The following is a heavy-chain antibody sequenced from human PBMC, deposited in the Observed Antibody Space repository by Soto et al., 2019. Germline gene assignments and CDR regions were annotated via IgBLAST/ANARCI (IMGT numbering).Heavy chain of an antibody. Sequence: EVQLVESGGGLVQPGGSLRLSCAASGFTFSSYSMNWVRQAPGKGLEWVSYISSSSSTIYYADSVKGRFTISRDNAKKSLYLQMNSLRDEDTAVYYCARCHRELRDYYYYGMDVWGHGTTVTVSS. CDR1: GFTFSSYS. J-gene: IGHJ6*02. CDR2: ISSSSSTI. CDR3: ARCHRELRDYYYYGMDV. D-gene: IGHD1-7*01. V-gene: IGHV3-48*02.